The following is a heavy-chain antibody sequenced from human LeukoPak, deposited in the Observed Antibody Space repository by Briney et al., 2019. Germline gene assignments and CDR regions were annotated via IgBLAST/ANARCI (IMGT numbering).Heavy chain of an antibody. Sequence: SETLSLTCTVSGGSISTYYWNWIRQPPGKGLEWIGYIYYSGYTNYNPSLKSRLSISVNTSKNQFSLKLVSVTAADTAIYYCARGAHGDTGLSDYWGQGALVTVSS. CDR1: GGSISTYY. CDR2: IYYSGYT. J-gene: IGHJ4*02. D-gene: IGHD4-17*01. V-gene: IGHV4-59*08. CDR3: ARGAHGDTGLSDY.